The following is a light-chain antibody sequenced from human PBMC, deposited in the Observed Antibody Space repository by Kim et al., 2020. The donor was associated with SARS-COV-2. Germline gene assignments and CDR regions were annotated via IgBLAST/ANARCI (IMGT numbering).Light chain of an antibody. CDR3: CSYAGSSTVI. V-gene: IGLV2-23*01. CDR2: EGS. J-gene: IGLJ2*01. CDR1: SSDVGSYNL. Sequence: GQSIPLSCTGTSSDVGSYNLVSWYQQHPGKAPKLMIYEGSKRPSGISNRFSGFKSGNTASLTISGIQAEDEADYYCCSYAGSSTVIFGGGTQLTVL.